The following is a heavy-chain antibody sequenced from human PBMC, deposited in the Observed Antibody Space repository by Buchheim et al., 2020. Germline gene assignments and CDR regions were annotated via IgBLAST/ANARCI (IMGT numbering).Heavy chain of an antibody. Sequence: QVLLQESGPGLVKPSQTLSLTCSVSGDSIRSGGYYWSWIRQHPGKGLEWIGYMYYSVTTYYNTSLSSRVTISLDPATHQFSLKLNSVTAADTAVYYCARRDGFNQVFDFWGRGTL. J-gene: IGHJ4*02. CDR1: GDSIRSGGYY. V-gene: IGHV4-31*03. D-gene: IGHD5-24*01. CDR3: ARRDGFNQVFDF. CDR2: MYYSVTT.